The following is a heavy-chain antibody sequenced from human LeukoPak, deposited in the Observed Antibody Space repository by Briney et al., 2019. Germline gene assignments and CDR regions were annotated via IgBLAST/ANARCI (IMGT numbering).Heavy chain of an antibody. CDR1: GGSISSYY. CDR2: INYSGST. CDR3: ARNGGFGGPLGY. Sequence: SETLSLTCTVSGGSISSYYWSWIRQPPGKGLEWIGYINYSGSTNYNPSLKSRVTISVDTSKNQFSLKLNSVTAADTAVYYCARNGGFGGPLGYWGQGTLVTVSS. J-gene: IGHJ4*02. V-gene: IGHV4-59*01. D-gene: IGHD3-10*01.